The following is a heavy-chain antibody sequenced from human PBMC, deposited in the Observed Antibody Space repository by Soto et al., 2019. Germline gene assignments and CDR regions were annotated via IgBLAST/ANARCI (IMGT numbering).Heavy chain of an antibody. V-gene: IGHV1-3*01. CDR1: GYTFTRYA. D-gene: IGHD2-21*02. J-gene: IGHJ4*02. Sequence: QVQLVQSGAEVKKPGASVKVSCKASGYTFTRYAIHWVRQAPGQRLEWMGWINAGNGNTKYSQKFQDRVTITRDTSASTANMELTSMGSRDTAVYYCARDLGDWPDYRGQGPLVTVSS. CDR2: INAGNGNT. CDR3: ARDLGDWPDY.